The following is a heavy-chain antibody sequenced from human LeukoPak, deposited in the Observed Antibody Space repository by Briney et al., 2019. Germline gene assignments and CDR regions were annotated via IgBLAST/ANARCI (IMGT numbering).Heavy chain of an antibody. CDR3: ARANYYGSGSYYSNFDC. Sequence: ASVKVSCKASGYTFTSYYMHWVRQAPGQGLEWMGIINPSGGSTSYAPKFQGRVTMTRDRSTGTVYMELSSLRSEDTAVYYCARANYYGSGSYYSNFDCWGQGTLVTVSS. CDR1: GYTFTSYY. D-gene: IGHD3-10*01. CDR2: INPSGGST. J-gene: IGHJ4*02. V-gene: IGHV1-46*01.